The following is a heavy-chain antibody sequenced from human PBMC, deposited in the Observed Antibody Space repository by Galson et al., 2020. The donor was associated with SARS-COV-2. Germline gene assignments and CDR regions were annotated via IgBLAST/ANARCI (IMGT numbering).Heavy chain of an antibody. CDR2: IYTSGST. CDR1: CGSISSGSYY. V-gene: IGHV4-61*02. CDR3: ARGGSIVVVTATTPGWFDP. Sequence: SETLSLTCTVSCGSISSGSYYWSWIRQPAGKGLEWIGRIYTSGSTNYNPSLKSRVTISVDTSKNQFSLKLSSVTAADTAVYYCARGGSIVVVTATTPGWFDPWGQGTLVTVSS. D-gene: IGHD2-21*02. J-gene: IGHJ5*02.